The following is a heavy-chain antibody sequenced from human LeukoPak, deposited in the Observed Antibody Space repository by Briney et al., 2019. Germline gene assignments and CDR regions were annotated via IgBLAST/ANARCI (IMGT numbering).Heavy chain of an antibody. Sequence: PSQTLSLTCTVSGGSISSGGYYWGWIRQHPGTGLEWIGYIYYSGSTYYNPSLKSRVTISVDTSKNQFSLKLSSVTAADTAVYYCARGERAMIVVAPNWFDPWGQGTLVTVSS. CDR1: GGSISSGGYY. J-gene: IGHJ5*02. CDR3: ARGERAMIVVAPNWFDP. CDR2: IYYSGST. V-gene: IGHV4-31*03. D-gene: IGHD3-22*01.